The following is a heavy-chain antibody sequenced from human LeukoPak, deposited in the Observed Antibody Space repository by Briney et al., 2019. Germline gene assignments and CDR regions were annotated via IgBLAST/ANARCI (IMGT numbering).Heavy chain of an antibody. J-gene: IGHJ4*02. D-gene: IGHD6-13*01. V-gene: IGHV3-66*01. Sequence: GGSLRLSCAASGFTVSSNYMSWVRQAPGKGLEWVSVIYGGGNTYYADSVKGRFTISRDNSKNTLYLQMNSLRAEDTAVYYCARDRTSSWYYFDYWGQGTLVTVSS. CDR1: GFTVSSNY. CDR3: ARDRTSSWYYFDY. CDR2: IYGGGNT.